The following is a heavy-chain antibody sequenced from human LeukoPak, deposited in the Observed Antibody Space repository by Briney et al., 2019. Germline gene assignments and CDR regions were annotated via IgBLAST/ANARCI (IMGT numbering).Heavy chain of an antibody. CDR2: INPGGGST. V-gene: IGHV1-46*01. CDR1: GYTFTSYY. J-gene: IGHJ6*02. Sequence: ASVKVSCKASGYTFTSYYMHWVRQAPGQGLEWMGIINPGGGSTSYAQKFQGRVTMTRDTSTSTVYMELSSLRSEDTAVYYCARVPLNGDDGYYYYYGMDVWGQGTLVTVSS. CDR3: ARVPLNGDDGYYYYYGMDV. D-gene: IGHD4-17*01.